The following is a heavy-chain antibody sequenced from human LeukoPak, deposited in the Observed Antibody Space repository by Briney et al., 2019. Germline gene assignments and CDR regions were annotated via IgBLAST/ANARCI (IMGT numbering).Heavy chain of an antibody. CDR2: IWYDGSNK. J-gene: IGHJ4*02. V-gene: IGHV3-33*01. Sequence: GGSLRLSCAASGFTFSSYGMHWVRQAPGKGLEWVAVIWYDGSNKYYADSVKCRFTLSRDNSKNTLYLQMNSLRAEDTAVYDGASGITIFGVALDYWGQGTLVTVSS. CDR3: ASGITIFGVALDY. CDR1: GFTFSSYG. D-gene: IGHD3-3*01.